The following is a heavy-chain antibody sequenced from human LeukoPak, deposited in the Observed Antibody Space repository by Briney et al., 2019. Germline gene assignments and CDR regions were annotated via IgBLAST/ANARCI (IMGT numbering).Heavy chain of an antibody. Sequence: GRSLRLSCAASGFTFSSYAMPWVRQAPGKGLEWVAVISYDGSNKYYADSVKGRFTISRDNSKNTLYLQMNSLRAEDTAVYYCAREKDYDILTGYYTAEGYYYYGMDVWGQGTTVTVSS. D-gene: IGHD3-9*01. CDR1: GFTFSSYA. CDR3: AREKDYDILTGYYTAEGYYYYGMDV. V-gene: IGHV3-30-3*01. J-gene: IGHJ6*02. CDR2: ISYDGSNK.